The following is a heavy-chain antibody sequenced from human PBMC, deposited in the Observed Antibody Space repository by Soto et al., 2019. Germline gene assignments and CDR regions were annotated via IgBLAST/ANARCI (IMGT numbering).Heavy chain of an antibody. CDR2: INHSGST. J-gene: IGHJ6*04. Sequence: PSETLSLTCAVYGGSFSGYYWSWIRQPPGKGLEWIGEINHSGSTNYNPSLKSRVTISVDTSKNQFSLKLSSVTAADTAVYYCARVFLGYEAPPPIVDVWGKGTTVTVSS. CDR3: ARVFLGYEAPPPIVDV. V-gene: IGHV4-34*01. CDR1: GGSFSGYY. D-gene: IGHD6-13*01.